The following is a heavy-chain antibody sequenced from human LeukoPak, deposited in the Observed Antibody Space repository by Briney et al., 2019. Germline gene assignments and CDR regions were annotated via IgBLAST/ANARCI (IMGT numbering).Heavy chain of an antibody. V-gene: IGHV3-7*01. D-gene: IGHD2-15*01. CDR2: IKQDGSEK. CDR1: GFTFSSYW. CDR3: AKDSPRYCSGGSCYGVDY. Sequence: PGGSLRLSCAASGFTFSSYWMSWVRQAPGKGLEWVANIKQDGSEKYYVDSVKGRFTISRDNAKNSLYLQMNSLRAEDTAVYYCAKDSPRYCSGGSCYGVDYWGQGTLVTVSS. J-gene: IGHJ4*02.